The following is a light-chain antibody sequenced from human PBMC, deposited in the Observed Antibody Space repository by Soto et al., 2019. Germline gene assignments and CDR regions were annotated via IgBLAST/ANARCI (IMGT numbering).Light chain of an antibody. CDR3: SSYTTSSSYV. V-gene: IGLV2-14*01. Sequence: QSVVTQPASVSGSPGQSITISCTGTSSDVGGYIYVSWYQQHPGKAPKLMIYDVTSRPSGVSYRFSGSKSGNTASLTISGLQAEDEADYYCSSYTTSSSYVFGTGTKVTVL. CDR2: DVT. CDR1: SSDVGGYIY. J-gene: IGLJ1*01.